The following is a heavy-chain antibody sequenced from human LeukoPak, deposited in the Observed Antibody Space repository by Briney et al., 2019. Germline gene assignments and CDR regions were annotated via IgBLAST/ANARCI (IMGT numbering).Heavy chain of an antibody. Sequence: SETLSLTCAVYGGSFSGYYWSWIRQPPGKGLEWIGEINHSGSTNYNPSLKSRVTISVDTSKNQFSLKLSSVTAADTAVYYCARRMKITMIVVAYYFDYWGQGTLVTVSS. CDR2: INHSGST. CDR1: GGSFSGYY. J-gene: IGHJ4*02. D-gene: IGHD3-22*01. V-gene: IGHV4-34*01. CDR3: ARRMKITMIVVAYYFDY.